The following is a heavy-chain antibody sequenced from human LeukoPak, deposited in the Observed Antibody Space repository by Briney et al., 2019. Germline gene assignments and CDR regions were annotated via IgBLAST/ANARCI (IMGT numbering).Heavy chain of an antibody. D-gene: IGHD6-19*01. J-gene: IGHJ3*02. CDR1: GFTFSSYS. V-gene: IGHV3-21*04. Sequence: GGSLRLSCTASGFTFSSYSMNWVRQAPGKGLEWVSSISTSSSYIYYADSVKGRFTISRDNSKNTLYLQMNSLRAEDTALYYCAKDLHEQWLVSAGAFDIWGLGTMVTVSS. CDR3: AKDLHEQWLVSAGAFDI. CDR2: ISTSSSYI.